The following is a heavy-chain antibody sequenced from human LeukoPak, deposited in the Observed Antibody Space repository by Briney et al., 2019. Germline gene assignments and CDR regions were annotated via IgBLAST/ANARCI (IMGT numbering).Heavy chain of an antibody. J-gene: IGHJ4*02. CDR2: ISGSGGST. V-gene: IGHV3-23*01. Sequence: TGGSLRLSCAASGFTFSSYAMSWVRQAPGKGLEWVSAISGSGGSTYYADSVKGRFTISRDNSKNTLYLQMNSLRAEDTAVYYCAIGPDLNSSSWLDYWGQGTLVTVSS. CDR3: AIGPDLNSSSWLDY. CDR1: GFTFSSYA. D-gene: IGHD6-13*01.